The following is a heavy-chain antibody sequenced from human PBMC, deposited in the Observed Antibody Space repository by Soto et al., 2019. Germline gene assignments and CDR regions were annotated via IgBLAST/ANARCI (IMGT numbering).Heavy chain of an antibody. V-gene: IGHV3-74*01. Sequence: EVQLVESGGGLVQPGGSLRLSCAASGFTFSRYWMHWVRQAPGKGLVWVSRINSDGSSTFSADSVKGRFTISRDNAKNTLYLQMNSLRAEDTAVYYCAREGVGYSYGNFDYWGQGTLVTVSS. J-gene: IGHJ4*02. D-gene: IGHD5-18*01. CDR1: GFTFSRYW. CDR2: INSDGSST. CDR3: AREGVGYSYGNFDY.